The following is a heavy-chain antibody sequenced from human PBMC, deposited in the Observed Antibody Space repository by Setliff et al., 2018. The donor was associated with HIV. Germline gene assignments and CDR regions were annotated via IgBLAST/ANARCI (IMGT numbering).Heavy chain of an antibody. CDR2: IFPDASDT. D-gene: IGHD6-13*01. CDR1: GYNFPNYW. CDR3: ARVFSAGWFDS. Sequence: GESLKISCKGSGYNFPNYWIGWVRQTPGKGLEWMGVIFPDASDTRYSPSFQGHVTISADKSISTAYLHWRRLRASDTAMYYCARVFSAGWFDSWGQGTLVTVSS. J-gene: IGHJ5*01. V-gene: IGHV5-51*01.